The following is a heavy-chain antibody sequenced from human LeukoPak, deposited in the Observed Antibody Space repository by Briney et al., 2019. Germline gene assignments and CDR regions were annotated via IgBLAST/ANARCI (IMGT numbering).Heavy chain of an antibody. CDR1: GFTFSSYG. CDR2: ISYDGSDK. CDR3: AKDYGDYWAYYYYMDV. D-gene: IGHD4-17*01. Sequence: PGGSPRLSCAASGFTFSSYGMHWVRQAPGKGLEWVAVISYDGSDKYYADSVKGRFTISRDNSKNTLYLQMNSLRAEDTAVYYCAKDYGDYWAYYYYMDVWGKGTTVTISS. J-gene: IGHJ6*03. V-gene: IGHV3-30*18.